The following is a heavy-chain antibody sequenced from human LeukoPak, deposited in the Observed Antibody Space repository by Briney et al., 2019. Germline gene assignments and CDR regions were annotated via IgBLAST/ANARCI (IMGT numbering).Heavy chain of an antibody. D-gene: IGHD2-2*01. CDR2: IYTSGST. J-gene: IGHJ6*04. CDR3: AGEVLPAAGRYYYYYGMDV. Sequence: PSDTVPLPRTVCRGSLSSYSWSWLRQPAGKGLEWIGGIYTSGSTNYNPPLTSRLTMSVDTSKNHFSLKLSSVTAADTAVDYSAGEVLPAAGRYYYYYGMDVWGEGTTVTVAS. CDR1: RGSLSSYS. V-gene: IGHV4-4*07.